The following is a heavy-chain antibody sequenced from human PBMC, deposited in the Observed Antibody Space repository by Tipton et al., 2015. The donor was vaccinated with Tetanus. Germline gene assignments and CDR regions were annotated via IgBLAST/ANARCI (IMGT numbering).Heavy chain of an antibody. CDR3: ARRSYCSSSRCFDAFDL. Sequence: TLSLTCIVSGGSVSGSSHYWSWIRQPPGKGLEWIAYIFHSGSTNYSPSLKSRVAISMDTSKNQISLKLSSVTAADTAVYYCARRSYCSSSRCFDAFDLWGQGTMVTVSS. J-gene: IGHJ3*01. V-gene: IGHV4-61*01. D-gene: IGHD2-2*01. CDR2: IFHSGST. CDR1: GGSVSGSSHY.